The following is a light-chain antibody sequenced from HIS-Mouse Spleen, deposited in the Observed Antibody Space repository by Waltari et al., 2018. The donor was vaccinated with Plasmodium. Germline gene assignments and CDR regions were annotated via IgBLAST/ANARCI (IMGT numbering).Light chain of an antibody. V-gene: IGKV1-8*01. J-gene: IGKJ4*01. Sequence: AIRMTQSPSSFSASTGDSVTITCRASQGISSYLAWYQQKPRKAPKLLIYAASTVQSGVPSRFSGSGSGTDFTLTISCLQSEDFATYYCQQYYSYLLTFGGGTKVEIK. CDR2: AAS. CDR1: QGISSY. CDR3: QQYYSYLLT.